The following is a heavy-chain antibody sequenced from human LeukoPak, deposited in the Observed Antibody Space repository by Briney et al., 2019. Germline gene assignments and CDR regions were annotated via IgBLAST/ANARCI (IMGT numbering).Heavy chain of an antibody. J-gene: IGHJ3*02. CDR2: INHSGST. CDR3: ARGVNYYGSDDAFDI. D-gene: IGHD3-10*01. CDR1: GGSFSGYY. V-gene: IGHV4-34*01. Sequence: SETLSLTCAVYGGSFSGYYWSWIRQPPGKGLEWIGEINHSGSTNYNPSLKSRVTISVDTSKNQFSLKLSSVTAADTAVYYCARGVNYYGSDDAFDIWGQGTMVTVSS.